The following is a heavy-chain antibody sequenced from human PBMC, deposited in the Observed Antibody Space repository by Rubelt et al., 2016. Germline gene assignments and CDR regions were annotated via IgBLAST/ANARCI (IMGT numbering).Heavy chain of an antibody. J-gene: IGHJ4*02. CDR3: ARDSRYYYGSGSYEEPFYFDY. V-gene: IGHV4-31*01. CDR2: SGST. Sequence: SGSTYYNPSLKSQVTISVDTSKNQFSLKLSSVTAADTAVYYCARDSRYYYGSGSYEEPFYFDYWGQGTLVTVSS. D-gene: IGHD3-10*01.